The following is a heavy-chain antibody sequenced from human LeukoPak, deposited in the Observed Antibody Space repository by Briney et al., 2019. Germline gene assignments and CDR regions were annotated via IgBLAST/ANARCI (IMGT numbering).Heavy chain of an antibody. CDR2: INPNSGGT. D-gene: IGHD3-22*01. Sequence: ASVTVSCKASGYTFAGYFMHWVRQAPGQGLEWMGWINPNSGGTNYAQKFQGRVTMTRDTSISTAYMELSRLRSDDTAVYYCARPYYYDSSGYYYLHAFDIWGQGIMVTVSS. CDR3: ARPYYYDSSGYYYLHAFDI. J-gene: IGHJ3*02. V-gene: IGHV1-2*02. CDR1: GYTFAGYF.